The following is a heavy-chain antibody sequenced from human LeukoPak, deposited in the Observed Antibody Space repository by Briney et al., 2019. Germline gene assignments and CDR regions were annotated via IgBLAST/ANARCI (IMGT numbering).Heavy chain of an antibody. V-gene: IGHV1-69*04. CDR2: IIPMLGTV. CDR3: ARDQKVGATPYFGMDV. D-gene: IGHD1-26*01. Sequence: GASVKVSCKASGGTFRSYAINWGRQAPGQGLEWMGKIIPMLGTVKYAQKFQGRVTIIADKFTSTAYMELSSLRSEDTAMYYCARDQKVGATPYFGMDVWGQGTTVTVSS. J-gene: IGHJ6*02. CDR1: GGTFRSYA.